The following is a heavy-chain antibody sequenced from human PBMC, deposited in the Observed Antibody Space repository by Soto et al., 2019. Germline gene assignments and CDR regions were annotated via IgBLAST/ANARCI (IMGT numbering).Heavy chain of an antibody. CDR3: ARDSRGSTWAYYFDY. V-gene: IGHV3-48*01. CDR1: GFTFSSYS. D-gene: IGHD3-10*01. J-gene: IGHJ4*02. Sequence: PGGSLRLSCAASGFTFSSYSMNWVRQAPGKGLEWISFISSSSNTIYYADSLKGRFTVSRDNAKNSLYLQMNSLRAEDTAVYYCARDSRGSTWAYYFDYWGQGTLVTVSS. CDR2: ISSSSNTI.